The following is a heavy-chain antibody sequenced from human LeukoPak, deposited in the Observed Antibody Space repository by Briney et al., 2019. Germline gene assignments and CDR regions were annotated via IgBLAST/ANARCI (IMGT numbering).Heavy chain of an antibody. CDR1: GYSFSSYW. CDR2: IYPGDSDT. Sequence: KSGESLKISCKGSGYSFSSYWIGWVRQLPGKGLEWMGIIYPGDSDTRYSPSFQGQVTISADKSISTAYLQWSSLKASDTAMYYCARRVDSSGYYYAYWGQGTLVTVSS. CDR3: ARRVDSSGYYYAY. J-gene: IGHJ4*02. D-gene: IGHD3-22*01. V-gene: IGHV5-51*01.